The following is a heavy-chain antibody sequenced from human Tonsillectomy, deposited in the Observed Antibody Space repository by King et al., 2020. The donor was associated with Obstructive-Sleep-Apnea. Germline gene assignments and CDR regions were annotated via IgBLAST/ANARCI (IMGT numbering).Heavy chain of an antibody. CDR2: INWNSGKI. D-gene: IGHD3-16*01. J-gene: IGHJ3*02. CDR1: GFSFDDYA. V-gene: IGHV3-9*01. CDR3: VKDRAGGVPDAFDI. Sequence: VQLVESGGGLVQPGRSLRLSCATSGFSFDDYAMHWVRQAPGKGLEWVSGINWNSGKIAYVDSVKGRFTISRDNAKNSLSLQMNSLRAEDTALYYCVKDRAGGVPDAFDIWGQGTMVTVSS.